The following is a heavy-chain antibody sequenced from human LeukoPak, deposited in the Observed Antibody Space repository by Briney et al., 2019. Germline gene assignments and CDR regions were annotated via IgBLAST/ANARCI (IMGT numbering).Heavy chain of an antibody. V-gene: IGHV1-46*04. Sequence: ASVKVSCTASGFTFTSYYMHWVRQAPGQGLEWMGIINPSGGSTSYAQKLQGRVTMTRDTSTSTVYMELSSLRSEDTAVYYCARGSSGWYSVAYWGQGTLVTVSS. J-gene: IGHJ4*02. CDR1: GFTFTSYY. D-gene: IGHD6-19*01. CDR3: ARGSSGWYSVAY. CDR2: INPSGGST.